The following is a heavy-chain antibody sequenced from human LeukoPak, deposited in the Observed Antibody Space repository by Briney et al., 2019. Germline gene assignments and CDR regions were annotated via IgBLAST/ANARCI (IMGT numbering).Heavy chain of an antibody. CDR2: MNPNSGDT. CDR1: GYTFTSYD. Sequence: GAALKVSCKASGYTFTSYDINWVRQATGQGLEWMGWMNPNSGDTGYPQKFQGRVTMTRNTSISAAYMELSSLRSEDTAVYYCARGNYDGYFFDYWGQGTLVTVSS. D-gene: IGHD4-23*01. J-gene: IGHJ4*02. CDR3: ARGNYDGYFFDY. V-gene: IGHV1-8*01.